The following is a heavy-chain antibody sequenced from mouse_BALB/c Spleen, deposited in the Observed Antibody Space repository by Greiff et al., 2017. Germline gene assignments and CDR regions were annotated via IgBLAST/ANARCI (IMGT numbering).Heavy chain of an antibody. CDR2: IYPGDGDT. D-gene: IGHD1-1*01. CDR1: GYAFSSSW. CDR3: AKSFYYYFDY. V-gene: IGHV1-82*01. Sequence: VQLQQSGPELVKPGASVKISCKASGYAFSSSWMNWVKQRPGQGLEWIGRIYPGDGDTNYNGKFKGKATLTADKSSSTAYMQLSSLTSVDSAVYFCAKSFYYYFDYWGQGTTLTVSS. J-gene: IGHJ2*01.